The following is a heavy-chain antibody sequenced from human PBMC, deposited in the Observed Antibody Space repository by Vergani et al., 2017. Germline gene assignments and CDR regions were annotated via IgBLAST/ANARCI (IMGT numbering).Heavy chain of an antibody. CDR2: IYYSGST. CDR1: GGSISSYY. D-gene: IGHD6-13*01. Sequence: QVQLQESGPGLVKPSETLSLTCTVSGGSISSYYWSWIRQPPGKGLEWIGYIYYSGSTNYNPSLKSRVTISVDTSKNQFSLKLSSVTAADTAVYYCVREQHLAYYFDYWGQGTLVTVSS. V-gene: IGHV4-59*01. J-gene: IGHJ4*02. CDR3: VREQHLAYYFDY.